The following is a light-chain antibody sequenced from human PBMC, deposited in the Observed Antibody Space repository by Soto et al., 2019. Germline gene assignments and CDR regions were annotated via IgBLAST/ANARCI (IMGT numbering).Light chain of an antibody. J-gene: IGLJ1*01. CDR1: SSNIGAGYD. V-gene: IGLV1-40*01. CDR3: QSYDSSLSSYV. Sequence: QSVLRQPPSVSGAPGQRVTISCTGSSSNIGAGYDVHWYQQLPGTAPKLLIYGNSNRPSGVPDRFSGSKSDTSASLAITGLQAEDEADYYCQSYDSSLSSYVFGTGTKVTVL. CDR2: GNS.